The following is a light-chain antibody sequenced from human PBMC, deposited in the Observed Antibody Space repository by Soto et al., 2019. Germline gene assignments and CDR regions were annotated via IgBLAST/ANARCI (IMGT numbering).Light chain of an antibody. Sequence: EIVLTQSPATLSLSPGERATLSCRASQSVKTFLLWYQHRPGQAPRVLIYDASHRATGIPARFRGSGSGTDFTLTISSLEPEDFAVYYCQQRSNWPLTFGGGTKV. J-gene: IGKJ4*01. CDR1: QSVKTF. V-gene: IGKV3-11*01. CDR2: DAS. CDR3: QQRSNWPLT.